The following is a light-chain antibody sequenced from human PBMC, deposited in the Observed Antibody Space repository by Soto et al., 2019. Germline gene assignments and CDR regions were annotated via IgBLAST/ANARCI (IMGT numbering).Light chain of an antibody. CDR3: QQYNNWPPTRT. Sequence: EIVMSQSPATLSVSPGERATRSCGGGQSSSHKLAGDQQKPGQPPRHLIYDTSTRPTVIPARFSGSGYGTEFALTISSRQSANFAVYHCQQYNNWPPTRTFGQGTKV. V-gene: IGKV3-15*01. J-gene: IGKJ1*01. CDR1: QSSSHK. CDR2: DTS.